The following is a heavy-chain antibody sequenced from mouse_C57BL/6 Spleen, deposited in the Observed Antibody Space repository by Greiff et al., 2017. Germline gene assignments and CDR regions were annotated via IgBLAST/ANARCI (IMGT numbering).Heavy chain of an antibody. D-gene: IGHD2-1*01. Sequence: QVQLQQPGAELVMPGASVKLSCKASGYTFTSYWMHWVKQRPGQGLEWIGELDPSDSYTNYNQKFKGKSTLTVDKSSSTAYMQLSSLTSEDSAVYYCARRIYYGNYEDAMDYWGQGTSVTVSS. CDR3: ARRIYYGNYEDAMDY. CDR1: GYTFTSYW. J-gene: IGHJ4*01. CDR2: LDPSDSYT. V-gene: IGHV1-69*01.